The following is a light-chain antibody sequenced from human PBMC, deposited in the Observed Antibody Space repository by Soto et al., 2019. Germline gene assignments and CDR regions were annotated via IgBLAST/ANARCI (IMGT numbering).Light chain of an antibody. V-gene: IGKV1-6*01. CDR1: QAIRTA. J-gene: IGKJ1*01. CDR3: QQYGSSGT. CDR2: AAS. Sequence: AIQLTQSPSSLSASVGDRVTITCRASQAIRTALGWYQQKPGKVPKLLIYAASTLQSGVPSRFSGSGSGTDFTLTISSLQSEDFAVYYCQQYGSSGTSGQGTKV.